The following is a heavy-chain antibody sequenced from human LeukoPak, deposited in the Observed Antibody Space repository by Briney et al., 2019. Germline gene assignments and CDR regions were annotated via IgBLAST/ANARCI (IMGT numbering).Heavy chain of an antibody. V-gene: IGHV3-9*01. CDR3: AKGVSGYQGGWFDP. J-gene: IGHJ5*02. Sequence: GRSLRLSCAASGFTFDDYAIHWVRQAPGKGLEWVSGIGWNSGSIGYADSMKGRFTISRDNAKNSLYLQMNSLRAEDTALYYCAKGVSGYQGGWFDPWGQGTLVTVFS. D-gene: IGHD3-22*01. CDR2: IGWNSGSI. CDR1: GFTFDDYA.